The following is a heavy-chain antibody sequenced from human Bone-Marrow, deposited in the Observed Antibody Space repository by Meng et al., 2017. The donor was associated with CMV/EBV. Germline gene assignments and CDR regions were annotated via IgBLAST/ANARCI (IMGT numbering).Heavy chain of an antibody. D-gene: IGHD1-26*01. CDR2: ISSSGNYI. Sequence: GESLKISCAASGFTFSTYNMNWVRQAPGKGLEWVSSISSSGNYIYYADSVKGRFTISRDNAKNSLYLRMNNLRAEDTAVYYCARDAAPWRGATPDYWGQGTLVTVSS. CDR1: GFTFSTYN. V-gene: IGHV3-21*01. J-gene: IGHJ4*02. CDR3: ARDAAPWRGATPDY.